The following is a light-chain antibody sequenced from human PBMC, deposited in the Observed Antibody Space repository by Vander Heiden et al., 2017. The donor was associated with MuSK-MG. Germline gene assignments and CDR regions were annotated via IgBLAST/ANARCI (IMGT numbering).Light chain of an antibody. J-gene: IGKJ2*01. CDR1: QSLLHSNGYNY. Sequence: DIVMTQSPLSLRVTPGEPASISCRSSQSLLHSNGYNYLDWYLQKPGQSPQLLIYLGSNRASGVPERFSGSGSGTDFTLKISRVEAEDVGVYYCMQALQSPYTFGQGTKLEIK. V-gene: IGKV2-28*01. CDR2: LGS. CDR3: MQALQSPYT.